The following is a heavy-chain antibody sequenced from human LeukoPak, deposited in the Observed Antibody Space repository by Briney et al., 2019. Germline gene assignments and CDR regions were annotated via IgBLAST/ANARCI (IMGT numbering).Heavy chain of an antibody. CDR3: ARSGDSGWYDYFDY. D-gene: IGHD6-19*01. Sequence: SETLSLTCTVSGGSISSYYWSWIRQPPGKGLEWIGYIYYSGSTNYNPSLKGRVTISVDTSKNQFSLKLTSVTAADTAVYYCARSGDSGWYDYFDYWGQGTPVTVSS. CDR2: IYYSGST. CDR1: GGSISSYY. V-gene: IGHV4-59*08. J-gene: IGHJ4*02.